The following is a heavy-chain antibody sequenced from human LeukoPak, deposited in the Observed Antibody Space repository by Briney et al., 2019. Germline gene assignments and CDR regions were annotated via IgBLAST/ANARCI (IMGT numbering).Heavy chain of an antibody. Sequence: SETLSLTCTVSGGSISSSSYYWGWIRQPPGKGLEWIGSIYYSGSTYYNPSLKSRVTISVDTSKNQSSLKLSSVTAADTAVYYCARLIIIAVAGTPGYFQHWGQGTLVTVSS. CDR1: GGSISSSSYY. V-gene: IGHV4-39*01. D-gene: IGHD6-19*01. CDR3: ARLIIIAVAGTPGYFQH. J-gene: IGHJ1*01. CDR2: IYYSGST.